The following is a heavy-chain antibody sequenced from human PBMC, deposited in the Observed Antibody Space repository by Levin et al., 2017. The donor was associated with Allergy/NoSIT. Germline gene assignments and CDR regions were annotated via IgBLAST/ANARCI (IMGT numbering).Heavy chain of an antibody. CDR1: GGSISSSSYY. J-gene: IGHJ6*02. V-gene: IGHV4-39*01. CDR2: IYYSGST. Sequence: ESLKISCTVSGGSISSSSYYWGWIRQPPGKGLEWIGSIYYSGSTYYNPSLKSRVTISVDTSKNQFSLKLSSVTAADTAVYYCARPSVTTIYYYGMDVWGQGTTVTVSS. CDR3: ARPSVTTIYYYGMDV. D-gene: IGHD4-17*01.